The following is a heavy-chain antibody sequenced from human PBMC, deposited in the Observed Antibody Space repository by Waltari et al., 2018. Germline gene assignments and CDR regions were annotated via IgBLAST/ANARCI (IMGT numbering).Heavy chain of an antibody. V-gene: IGHV4-59*01. Sequence: QVQLQESGPGLVKPSETLSLTCTVSGGSISSYYWSWIRQPPGKGLEWIGYIYYSGSTNYHPSLKSRVTISVDTSKNQFSLKLSSVTAADTAVYYCARAQTTNYYYYGMDVWGQGTTVTVSS. CDR1: GGSISSYY. CDR2: IYYSGST. D-gene: IGHD1-26*01. CDR3: ARAQTTNYYYYGMDV. J-gene: IGHJ6*02.